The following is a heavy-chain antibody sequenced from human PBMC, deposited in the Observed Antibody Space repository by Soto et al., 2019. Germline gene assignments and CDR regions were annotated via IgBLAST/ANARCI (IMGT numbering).Heavy chain of an antibody. CDR3: AMQHSDLWTDSPDFDY. J-gene: IGHJ4*02. Sequence: QVQLVQSGGEVKKPGASVKVSCKTSGYNYNNYGVTWVRQAPGQGLEWMGWISAFNHKANYAPNIQDRVTMAIVTSTNAAHMEMRCLRPDNTAAYYCAMQHSDLWTDSPDFDYWGQGTLVTVSA. CDR2: ISAFNHKA. CDR1: GYNYNNYG. V-gene: IGHV1-18*04. D-gene: IGHD3-9*01.